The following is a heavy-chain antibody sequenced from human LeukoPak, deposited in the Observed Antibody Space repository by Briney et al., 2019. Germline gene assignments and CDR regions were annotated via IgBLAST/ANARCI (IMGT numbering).Heavy chain of an antibody. V-gene: IGHV4-30-2*01. CDR1: GGSISSGGYY. CDR2: IYHSGST. D-gene: IGHD3-3*01. Sequence: SETLSLTCTVSGGSISSGGYYWSWIRQPPGKGLEWIGYIYHSGSTYYNPSLKSRVTISVDRSKNQFSLKLSSVTAADTAVYYCARVGFWSGFHNFDYWGQGTLVTVSS. J-gene: IGHJ4*02. CDR3: ARVGFWSGFHNFDY.